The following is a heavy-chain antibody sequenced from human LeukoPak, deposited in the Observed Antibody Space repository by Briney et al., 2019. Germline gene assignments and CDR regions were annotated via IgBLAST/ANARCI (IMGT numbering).Heavy chain of an antibody. CDR1: GFTFSGYG. CDR3: ARVPGDSSSWYPTYYYYYMDV. D-gene: IGHD6-13*01. Sequence: RSGGSLRLSCTASGFTFSGYGMSWVRQAPGKGLEWVSSISSSGGGTYYADSVKGRFTISRDNAKNSLYLQMNSLRAEDTAVYYCARVPGDSSSWYPTYYYYYMDVWGKGTTVTVSS. CDR2: ISSSGGGT. J-gene: IGHJ6*03. V-gene: IGHV3-21*01.